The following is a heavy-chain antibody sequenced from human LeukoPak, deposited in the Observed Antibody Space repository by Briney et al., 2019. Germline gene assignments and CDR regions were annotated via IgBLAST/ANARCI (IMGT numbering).Heavy chain of an antibody. V-gene: IGHV3-48*04. CDR2: ISSSSSTI. CDR1: GFTFSSYS. D-gene: IGHD5-12*01. CDR3: ARGLRSFDY. J-gene: IGHJ4*02. Sequence: PGGSLRLSCAVSGFTFSSYSMTWVRQAPGKGLEWVSYISSSSSTIYYADSVKGRFTISRDNAKNSLYLQMNSLRAEDTAVYYCARGLRSFDYWGQGTLVTVSS.